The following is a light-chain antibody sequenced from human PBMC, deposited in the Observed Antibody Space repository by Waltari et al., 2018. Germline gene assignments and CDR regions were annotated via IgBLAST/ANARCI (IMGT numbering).Light chain of an antibody. Sequence: DIVMTQSPDSLAVSLGERATINCKSSQSFLSSSNNKNYSGWSQQKPGQPPTMLISGASTRESGVADRFSGSGSGTDFTLTISSLQAEDVAVYYCQQCYTFPYTFGQGTKLEIK. CDR2: GAS. CDR3: QQCYTFPYT. V-gene: IGKV4-1*01. J-gene: IGKJ2*01. CDR1: QSFLSSSNNKNY.